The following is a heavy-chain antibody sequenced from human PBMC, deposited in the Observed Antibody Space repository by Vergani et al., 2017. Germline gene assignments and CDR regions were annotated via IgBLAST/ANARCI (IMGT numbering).Heavy chain of an antibody. V-gene: IGHV4-59*12. Sequence: QVHLQQSGPELAMPSETLSLTCTVSPDSITKYHWSWVRQPPGKGLEWIGYVHYTQGTSYNPSLKSRVTMSIDTSKNQFSLQLSFVTAADTAVYYCTIDLSHGEFDPWGQGTLVTVSS. D-gene: IGHD3-10*01. CDR2: VHYTQGT. CDR3: TIDLSHGEFDP. CDR1: PDSITKYH. J-gene: IGHJ5*02.